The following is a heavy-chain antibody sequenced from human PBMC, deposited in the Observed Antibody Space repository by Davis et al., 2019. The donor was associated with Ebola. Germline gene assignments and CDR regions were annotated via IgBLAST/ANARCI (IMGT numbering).Heavy chain of an antibody. V-gene: IGHV1-3*01. D-gene: IGHD6-19*01. CDR1: GFILTNYA. CDR2: INAGNGNT. Sequence: AASVKVSCKASGFILTNYAIHWVRQAPGQRLEWMGWINAGNGNTKYSQKFQGRVTITRDTSASTAYMELSSLRSEDTAVYYCARDRVYSSGYDYWGQGTLVTVSS. CDR3: ARDRVYSSGYDY. J-gene: IGHJ4*02.